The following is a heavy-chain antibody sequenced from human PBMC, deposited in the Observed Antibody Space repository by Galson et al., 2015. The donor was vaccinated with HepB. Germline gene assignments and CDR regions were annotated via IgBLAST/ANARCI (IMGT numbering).Heavy chain of an antibody. J-gene: IGHJ6*02. Sequence: SLRLSCAASGFTFSSYSMNWVRQAPGKGLEWVSSISSSSSYIYYADSVKGRFTISRDNAKNSLYLQMNSLRAEDTAVYYCARDCSSTSCYPYYYYGMDVWGQGTTVTVSS. CDR1: GFTFSSYS. CDR3: ARDCSSTSCYPYYYYGMDV. V-gene: IGHV3-21*01. CDR2: ISSSSSYI. D-gene: IGHD2-2*01.